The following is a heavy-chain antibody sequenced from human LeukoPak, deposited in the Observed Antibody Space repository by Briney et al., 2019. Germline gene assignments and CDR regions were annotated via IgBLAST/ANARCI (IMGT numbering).Heavy chain of an antibody. CDR3: ARGGWYKAYIKH. V-gene: IGHV4-59*01. Sequence: SETLSLTCTVSGVSLSSYYWSWIRQPPGKGLEWIGFIYYSGSTNYNPALKSRVTISIDTSKNQFSLKLNSVTAADTAVYYCARGGWYKAYIKHWGQGTLVTVSS. CDR1: GVSLSSYY. D-gene: IGHD1-1*01. CDR2: IYYSGST. J-gene: IGHJ1*01.